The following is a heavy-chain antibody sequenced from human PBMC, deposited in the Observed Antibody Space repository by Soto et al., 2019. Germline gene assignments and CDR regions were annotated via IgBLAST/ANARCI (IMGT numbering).Heavy chain of an antibody. CDR1: GVTIRSPAW. CDR2: IFQSGST. D-gene: IGHD6-19*01. J-gene: IGHJ5*02. V-gene: IGHV4-4*01. Sequence: PAETLSLTCAVSGVTIRSPAWCTWLREPPEKGLGWVGVIFQSGSTNYTQSLESRVTISMDKSKNQFSLTLTSVTAADTAVYFCARGRGRYSSGWSWFDPWGQGILVTVSS. CDR3: ARGRGRYSSGWSWFDP.